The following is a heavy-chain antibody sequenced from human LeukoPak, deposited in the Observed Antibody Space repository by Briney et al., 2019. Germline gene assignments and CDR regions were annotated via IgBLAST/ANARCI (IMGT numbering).Heavy chain of an antibody. CDR1: GYTFTSYD. J-gene: IGHJ4*02. CDR2: IIPIFGIA. D-gene: IGHD5-24*01. V-gene: IGHV1-69*04. CDR3: ARATRDGYPFDY. Sequence: SVKVSCKASGYTFTSYDINWVRQATGQGLEWMGRIIPIFGIANYAQKFQGRVTITADKSTSTAYMELSSLRSEDTAVYYCARATRDGYPFDYWGQGTLVTVSS.